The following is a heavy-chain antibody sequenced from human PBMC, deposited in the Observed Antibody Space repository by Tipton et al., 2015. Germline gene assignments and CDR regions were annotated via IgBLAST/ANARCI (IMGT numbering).Heavy chain of an antibody. CDR3: TKDARRYTETMMDSFDP. D-gene: IGHD3-16*02. CDR1: GFTFSIFA. Sequence: GSLRLSCAASGFTFSIFAMSWVRQPPGKGLEWVSSISTSGGSTYYPDSVKGRFTISRDNSNNTLYLQMNSLRAEDTAVYYCTKDARRYTETMMDSFDPWGQGTLVTVSS. V-gene: IGHV3-23*01. CDR2: ISTSGGST. J-gene: IGHJ5*02.